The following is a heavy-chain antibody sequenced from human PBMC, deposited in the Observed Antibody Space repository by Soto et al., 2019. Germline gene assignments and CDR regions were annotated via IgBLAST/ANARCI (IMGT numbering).Heavy chain of an antibody. V-gene: IGHV1-3*01. CDR1: GYTLTIYP. CDR3: ARDSCGGDCSFGY. Sequence: GXSVKVSCKASGYTLTIYPMHWVRQAPGQRLEWMGWINAGNGNTKYSQKFQGRVTITRETSASTAYMELSSLRSEDTAVYYCARDSCGGDCSFGYWGQGTLVTGSS. CDR2: INAGNGNT. J-gene: IGHJ4*02. D-gene: IGHD2-21*02.